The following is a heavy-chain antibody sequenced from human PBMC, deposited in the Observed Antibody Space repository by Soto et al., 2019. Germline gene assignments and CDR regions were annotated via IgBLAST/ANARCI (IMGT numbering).Heavy chain of an antibody. D-gene: IGHD3-22*01. CDR2: ISHDGSNK. CDR3: AKDTYYYSSRGYYVFDY. Sequence: GGSLRLSCAVPGFCFSPDGMPYVRQAPGKGLEWVAAISHDGSNKYYVDSVKGRFTISRDSSKNTLYLEMNSLRAEDTAVYFCAKDTYYYSSRGYYVFDYWGQGT. J-gene: IGHJ4*02. CDR1: GFCFSPDG. V-gene: IGHV3-30*18.